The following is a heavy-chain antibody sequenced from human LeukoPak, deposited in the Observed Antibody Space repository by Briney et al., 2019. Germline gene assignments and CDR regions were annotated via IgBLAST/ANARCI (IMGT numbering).Heavy chain of an antibody. J-gene: IGHJ6*02. D-gene: IGHD2-2*01. CDR2: ISWNSGTI. V-gene: IGHV3-9*01. Sequence: ISWNSGTIGYAYSVKGRFTISRDNAKNSLYLQMNSLRAEDTALYYCAKDVSSTRYYYYGMDVWGQGTTVTVSS. CDR3: AKDVSSTRYYYYGMDV.